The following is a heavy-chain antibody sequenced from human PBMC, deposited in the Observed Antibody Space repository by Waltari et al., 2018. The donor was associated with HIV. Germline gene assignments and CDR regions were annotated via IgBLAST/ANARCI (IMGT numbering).Heavy chain of an antibody. CDR2: IIPIFGTA. Sequence: QVQLVQSGAEVKKPGSSVKVSCKASGGTFSSYAISWVRQAPGQGLGWMGGIIPIFGTANYAQKFQGRVTITADKSTSTAYMELSSLRSEDTAVYYCASAYYDYVWGSYRPATGMDVWGQGTTVTVSS. J-gene: IGHJ6*02. D-gene: IGHD3-16*02. CDR3: ASAYYDYVWGSYRPATGMDV. V-gene: IGHV1-69*06. CDR1: GGTFSSYA.